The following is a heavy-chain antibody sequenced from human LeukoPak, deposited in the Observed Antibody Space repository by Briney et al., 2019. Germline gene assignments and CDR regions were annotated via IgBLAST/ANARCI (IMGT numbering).Heavy chain of an antibody. V-gene: IGHV4-59*11. CDR1: SGSPGSQR. D-gene: IGHD3/OR15-3a*01. Sequence: PSETMSPTCHVASGSPGSQRTGCDRQPPGRGLEWLGYISYSGSTNYNPSLKSRVTISMDTSKNQCSLKPGSVNAADTALYYRTGYYSGNWYGVTEIWGQGTMVAVSS. CDR3: TGYYSGNWYGVTEI. J-gene: IGHJ3*02. CDR2: ISYSGST.